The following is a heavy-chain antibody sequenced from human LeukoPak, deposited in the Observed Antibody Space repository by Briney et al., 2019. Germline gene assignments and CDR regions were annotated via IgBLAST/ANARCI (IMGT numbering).Heavy chain of an antibody. D-gene: IGHD6-13*01. Sequence: GGSLRLSCAASQFTFSSYALHWVRQAPGKGLEWVAIISYDGSNKYHADSVKGRFTISRDSSKKTLYLEMNSLRAEDTAVYYCARDPWPYRISWGIDYWGQGTLLTVSS. V-gene: IGHV3-30*04. CDR2: ISYDGSNK. CDR3: ARDPWPYRISWGIDY. CDR1: QFTFSSYA. J-gene: IGHJ4*02.